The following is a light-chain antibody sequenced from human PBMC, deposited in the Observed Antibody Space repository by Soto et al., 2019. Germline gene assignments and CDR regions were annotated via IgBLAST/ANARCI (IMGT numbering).Light chain of an antibody. CDR1: QTISTY. CDR2: AAP. CDR3: QQSYRTPIT. J-gene: IGKJ5*01. V-gene: IGKV1-39*01. Sequence: DIQMTQSPSSLSASVGDRVTITCWTSQTISTYLNWYQHKPGKAPEVLIYAAPNLQSGVPSRFSGSGSGTDFTLTISSLQPADSATYYCQQSYRTPITFGQGTRLEI.